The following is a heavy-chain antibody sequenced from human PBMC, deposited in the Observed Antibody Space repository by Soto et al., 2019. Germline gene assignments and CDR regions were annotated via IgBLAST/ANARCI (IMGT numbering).Heavy chain of an antibody. CDR3: ARSRNGAVPDSINF. CDR2: ISIDGSSK. CDR1: GFTFSRYA. D-gene: IGHD2-8*01. J-gene: IGHJ4*02. Sequence: GGALRRSCAASGFTFSRYAMHWVRQAPGEGLEWVAVISIDGSSKYYGDSVKGRFTVSRDNSNNTLYLSMTSLRPDDTAVFYCARSRNGAVPDSINFWRQGTLVIVSS. V-gene: IGHV3-30-3*01.